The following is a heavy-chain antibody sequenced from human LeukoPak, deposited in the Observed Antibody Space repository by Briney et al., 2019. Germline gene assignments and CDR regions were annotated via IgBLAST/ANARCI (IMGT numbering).Heavy chain of an antibody. CDR2: ISYDGNNK. J-gene: IGHJ6*02. CDR3: ARGDYGDYYGMDV. V-gene: IGHV3-30-3*01. D-gene: IGHD4-17*01. CDR1: GFTFSSYA. Sequence: QPGGSLRLSCAASGFTFSSYAMHWVRQAPGKGLEWVAVISYDGNNKYYADSVKGRFTISRDNAKNSLYLQMNSLRAEDTAVYYCARGDYGDYYGMDVWGQGTTVTVSS.